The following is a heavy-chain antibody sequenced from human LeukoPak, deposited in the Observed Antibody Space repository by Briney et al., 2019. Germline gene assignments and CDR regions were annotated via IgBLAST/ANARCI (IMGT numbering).Heavy chain of an antibody. Sequence: SETLSLTCTVSGGSISSYYWSWIRQPPGKGLEWIGYIYYSGSTNYNPSLKSRVSISVDTSKNQFSLKVSSVTAADTAVYFCAGSPYYYYGMDVWGQGTTVTVSS. CDR1: GGSISSYY. CDR2: IYYSGST. CDR3: AGSPYYYYGMDV. J-gene: IGHJ6*02. V-gene: IGHV4-59*01.